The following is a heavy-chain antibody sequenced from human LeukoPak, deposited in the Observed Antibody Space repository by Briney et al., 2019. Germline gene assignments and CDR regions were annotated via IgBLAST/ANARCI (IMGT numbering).Heavy chain of an antibody. CDR2: IYYSGST. CDR1: GGSISSYY. V-gene: IGHV4-59*01. CDR3: ARDNGYCSGGSCSYWYFDL. Sequence: SETLSLTCTVSGGSISSYYWSWIRQPPGKGLEWIGYIYYSGSTNYNPSLKSRVTISVDTSKNQFSLKLSSVTAADTAVYYCARDNGYCSGGSCSYWYFDLWGRGTLVTVSS. D-gene: IGHD2-15*01. J-gene: IGHJ2*01.